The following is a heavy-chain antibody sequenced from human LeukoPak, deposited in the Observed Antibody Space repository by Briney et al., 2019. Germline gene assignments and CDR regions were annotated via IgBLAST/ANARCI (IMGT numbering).Heavy chain of an antibody. CDR3: VRVSDGPYYFDY. V-gene: IGHV1-2*06. CDR2: INPNSGGT. CDR1: GYTFTGHY. J-gene: IGHJ4*02. Sequence: ASVKVSCKASGYTFTGHYMHWVRQAPGQGLEWMGRINPNSGGTNYAQKFQGRVTMTRDTSISTAYMELSRLRSDDTAVYYCVRVSDGPYYFDYWGQGTLVTVSS.